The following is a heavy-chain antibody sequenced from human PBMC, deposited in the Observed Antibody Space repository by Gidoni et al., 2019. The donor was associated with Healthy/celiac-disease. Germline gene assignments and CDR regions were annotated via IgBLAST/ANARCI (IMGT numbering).Heavy chain of an antibody. CDR1: GFTFSDYA. D-gene: IGHD2-2*01. J-gene: IGHJ4*02. CDR2: IRSKAYGGTT. CDR3: TRAVPAAIFTFDY. Sequence: EVQLVESGGGLVQPGRSLRLSCTASGFTFSDYAMSWVRQAPGKGLEWVGFIRSKAYGGTTEYAASVKGRFTISRDDSKSIAYLQMNSLKTEDTAVYYCTRAVPAAIFTFDYWGQGTLVTVSS. V-gene: IGHV3-49*04.